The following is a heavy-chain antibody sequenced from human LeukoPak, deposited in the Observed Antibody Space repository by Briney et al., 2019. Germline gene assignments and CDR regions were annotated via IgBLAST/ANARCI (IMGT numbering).Heavy chain of an antibody. J-gene: IGHJ4*02. CDR3: AKEAELRVVAAEGPDY. D-gene: IGHD2-15*01. CDR2: ISGSGGST. V-gene: IGHV3-23*01. Sequence: EKGLEWVADISGSGGSTYYADYVKGGFTISRDNSKNTLYLQMNSLRAEDTAVYYCAKEAELRVVAAEGPDYWGQGTLVTVSS.